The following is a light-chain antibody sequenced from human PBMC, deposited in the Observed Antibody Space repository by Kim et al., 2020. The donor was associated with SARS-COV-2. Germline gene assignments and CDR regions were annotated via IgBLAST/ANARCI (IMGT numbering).Light chain of an antibody. CDR2: SAF. V-gene: IGKV3-15*01. CDR1: QSVSAN. J-gene: IGKJ1*01. CDR3: QQYDNWPWT. Sequence: VSPGERATLSCRASQSVSANLAWYQQKPGQAPRLLISSAFTRATGIPARFSGSGSGTEFTLTISSLQSGDFAVYYCQQYDNWPWTFGQGTKVDIK.